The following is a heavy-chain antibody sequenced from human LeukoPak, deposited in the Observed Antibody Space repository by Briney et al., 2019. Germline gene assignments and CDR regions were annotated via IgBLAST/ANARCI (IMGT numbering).Heavy chain of an antibody. CDR2: IYHSGST. D-gene: IGHD6-13*01. Sequence: SETLSLTCTVSGGSISSGGYYWSWIRQPPGKGLEWIGYIYHSGSTYYNPSLKSRVTISVDRSKNQFFLKLSSVTAADTAVYYCARGGSSSWYFFDYWGQGTLVTVSS. CDR1: GGSISSGGYY. CDR3: ARGGSSSWYFFDY. V-gene: IGHV4-30-2*01. J-gene: IGHJ4*02.